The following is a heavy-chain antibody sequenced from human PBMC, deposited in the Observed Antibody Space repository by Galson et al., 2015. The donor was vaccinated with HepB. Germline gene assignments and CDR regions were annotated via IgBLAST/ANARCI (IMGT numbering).Heavy chain of an antibody. Sequence: SVKVSCKASGYTFTNYAINWVRQAPGQGLEWMGWINTNTGNPAYAQGFTGRFVFSLDTSVSTTYLQICSLKAEDTAVYYCARHAPILTGYYGGFDYWGQGTLVTVSS. V-gene: IGHV7-4-1*01. D-gene: IGHD3-9*01. J-gene: IGHJ4*02. CDR1: GYTFTNYA. CDR2: INTNTGNP. CDR3: ARHAPILTGYYGGFDY.